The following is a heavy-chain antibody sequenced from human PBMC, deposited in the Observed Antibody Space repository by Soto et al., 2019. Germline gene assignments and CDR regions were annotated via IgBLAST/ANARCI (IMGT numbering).Heavy chain of an antibody. D-gene: IGHD3-22*01. CDR1: EDTFRNYA. Sequence: QVELVQSGAEVKKPGSSVKVSGQACEDTFRNYAISWVRQAHGQGLEWMGGIIPIFGTANYAQKFQGRVTITADTSANTVYLELSSLRSEDTAVYYCTSTKYDSSAYYYWYLGLWGRGTLVTVSS. J-gene: IGHJ2*01. V-gene: IGHV1-69*06. CDR3: TSTKYDSSAYYYWYLGL. CDR2: IIPIFGTA.